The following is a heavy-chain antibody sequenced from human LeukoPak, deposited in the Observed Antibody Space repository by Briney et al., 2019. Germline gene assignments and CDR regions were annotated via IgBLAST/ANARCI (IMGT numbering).Heavy chain of an antibody. Sequence: ASVKVSFKASGGTFSIYAISWVRQAPGQGLEWMGGIIPIFGTANYAQKFQGRVTITADESTSTAYMELRSLRSDDTAVYYCATYSAAGRTYYFDYWGQGALVTVSS. D-gene: IGHD6-13*01. V-gene: IGHV1-69*13. CDR3: ATYSAAGRTYYFDY. CDR2: IIPIFGTA. CDR1: GGTFSIYA. J-gene: IGHJ4*02.